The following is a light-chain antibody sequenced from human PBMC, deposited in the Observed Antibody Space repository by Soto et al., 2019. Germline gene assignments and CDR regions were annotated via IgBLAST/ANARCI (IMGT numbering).Light chain of an antibody. V-gene: IGKV3-20*01. CDR3: QQYGNSRGT. CDR2: NAS. CDR1: QSVSSSY. Sequence: IVLTQSPGTLSLSPGERATLCCRASQSVSSSYLAWYQQKPGQAPRLLIYNASSRATGIPDRFSGSGSGTDFTLTISRLEPEDFAVYYCQQYGNSRGTFGQGTKVDIK. J-gene: IGKJ1*01.